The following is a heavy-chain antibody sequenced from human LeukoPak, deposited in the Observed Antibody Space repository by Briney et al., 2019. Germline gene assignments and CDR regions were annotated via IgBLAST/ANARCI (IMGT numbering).Heavy chain of an antibody. CDR3: ASLSGALYFDWS. J-gene: IGHJ5*02. V-gene: IGHV3-21*01. CDR1: GFTFSSYS. CDR2: ISSSSSYI. Sequence: RPGGSLRLSCAASGFTFSSYSMNWVRQAPGKGLEWVSSISSSSSYIYYADSVKGRFTISRDNAKNSLYLQMNSLRAEDTAVYYCASLSGALYFDWSWGQGALVTVSS. D-gene: IGHD3-9*01.